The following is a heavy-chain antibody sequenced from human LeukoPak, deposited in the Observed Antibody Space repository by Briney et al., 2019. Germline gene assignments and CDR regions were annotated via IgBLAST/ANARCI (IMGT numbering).Heavy chain of an antibody. V-gene: IGHV1-2*02. Sequence: ASVTVSFKASGYTFTGYYMHWVRQAPGQGLEWMGWINPNSGGTNYAQKFQGRVTMTRDTSISTAYMELSRLRSDDTAVYYCASRQGIAAAGIDYWGQGTLVTVSS. CDR2: INPNSGGT. D-gene: IGHD6-13*01. CDR1: GYTFTGYY. CDR3: ASRQGIAAAGIDY. J-gene: IGHJ4*02.